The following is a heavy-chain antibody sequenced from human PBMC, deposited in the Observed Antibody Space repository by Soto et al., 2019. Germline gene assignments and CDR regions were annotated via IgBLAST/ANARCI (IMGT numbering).Heavy chain of an antibody. J-gene: IGHJ4*02. D-gene: IGHD6-6*01. CDR2: ISAYNGNT. V-gene: IGHV1-18*01. CDR3: SRGSRYSSSSRFDY. Sequence: QVQLVQSGAEVKKPGASVKVSCKASGYTFTSYGISWVRQAPGQGLEWMGGISAYNGNTNYAQKLQGRVTMTTHTSTRAAYMELRSLRSDDTAVYYCSRGSRYSSSSRFDYWGQGTLVTVSS. CDR1: GYTFTSYG.